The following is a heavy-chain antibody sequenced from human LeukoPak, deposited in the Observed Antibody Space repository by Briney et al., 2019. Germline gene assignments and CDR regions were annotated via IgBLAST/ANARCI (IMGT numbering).Heavy chain of an antibody. CDR3: ARDPGSGYYSSNFDY. CDR2: INPNSGGT. D-gene: IGHD3-22*01. J-gene: IGHJ4*02. Sequence: ASVKVSCKASGYTFTGYYMQWVRQAPGQGLEWMGWINPNSGGTKYAQKFQGRVTMTRDTSITTVYMELSRLRPDDTAVYYCARDPGSGYYSSNFDYWAQGTLVTVSS. V-gene: IGHV1-2*02. CDR1: GYTFTGYY.